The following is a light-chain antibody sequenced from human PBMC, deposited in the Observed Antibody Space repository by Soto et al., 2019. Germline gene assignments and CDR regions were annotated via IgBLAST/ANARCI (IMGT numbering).Light chain of an antibody. CDR1: GSDVGGYDY. CDR3: SSYTSSSTYL. V-gene: IGLV2-14*01. J-gene: IGLJ1*01. Sequence: QSVLTQPASVSGSXGQSITISCTGTGSDVGGYDYVSWYQHHPGKAPKVMIYEVTNRPSGVSNRFSGSKSGNTASLTISGLLAEDEADYYCSSYTSSSTYLFGTGTKVTVL. CDR2: EVT.